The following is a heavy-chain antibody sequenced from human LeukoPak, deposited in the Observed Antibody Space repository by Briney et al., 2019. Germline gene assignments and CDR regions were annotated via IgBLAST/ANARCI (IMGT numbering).Heavy chain of an antibody. Sequence: ASVKVSCKASGYTFTSYYMHWVRQAPGQGLEWMGIINPSGGSTSYAQKFQGRVTMTRDMSTSTVYMELSSLRSEDTAVYYCARDYGDYGGVDYWGQGTLVTVSS. V-gene: IGHV1-46*01. CDR1: GYTFTSYY. CDR3: ARDYGDYGGVDY. CDR2: INPSGGST. J-gene: IGHJ4*02. D-gene: IGHD4-17*01.